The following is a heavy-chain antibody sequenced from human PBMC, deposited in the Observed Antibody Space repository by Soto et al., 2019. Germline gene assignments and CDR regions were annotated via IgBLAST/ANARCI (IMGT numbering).Heavy chain of an antibody. V-gene: IGHV4-31*03. Sequence: SETLSLTCTVSGGSISSGGYYWSWIRQHPGKGLEWIGYIYYSGSTYYNPSLKSRVTISVDTSKNQFSLKLSSVTAADTAVYYCARGIGSPDYYYYMDVWGKGTTVTVSS. CDR3: ARGIGSPDYYYYMDV. CDR1: GGSISSGGYY. D-gene: IGHD2-21*01. CDR2: IYYSGST. J-gene: IGHJ6*03.